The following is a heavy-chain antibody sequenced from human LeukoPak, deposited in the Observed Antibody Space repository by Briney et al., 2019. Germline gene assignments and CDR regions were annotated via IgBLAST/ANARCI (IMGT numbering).Heavy chain of an antibody. CDR1: GGSISSGDYY. CDR3: ARGLSTVTTPFDY. CDR2: IYYSGST. Sequence: SETLSLTCTVSGGSISSGDYYWSWIRQPPGKGLEWIGYIYYSGSTYYNPSLKSRVTISVDTSKNQFSLKLSSVTAADTAVYYSARGLSTVTTPFDYWGQGTLVTVSS. D-gene: IGHD4-11*01. J-gene: IGHJ4*02. V-gene: IGHV4-30-4*08.